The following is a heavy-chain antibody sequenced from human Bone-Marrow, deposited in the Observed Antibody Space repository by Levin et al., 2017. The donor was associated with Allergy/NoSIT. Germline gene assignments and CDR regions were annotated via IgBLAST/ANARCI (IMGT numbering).Heavy chain of an antibody. V-gene: IGHV3-30*18. CDR2: ISSDSNNK. Sequence: GGSLRLSCAASGFTFSSHGMHWVRQAPGKGLQWVAVISSDSNNKSYGDSVKGRFTISRDNSENTLYLEMNSVTTEDTAVYYCAKRRGYVSDYFDSWGLGTLVTVSS. D-gene: IGHD3-16*01. J-gene: IGHJ4*02. CDR1: GFTFSSHG. CDR3: AKRRGYVSDYFDS.